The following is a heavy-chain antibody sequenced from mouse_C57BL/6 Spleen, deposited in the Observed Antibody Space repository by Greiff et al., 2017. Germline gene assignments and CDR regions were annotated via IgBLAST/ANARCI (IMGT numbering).Heavy chain of an antibody. CDR2: LSNGGGST. J-gene: IGHJ1*03. CDR1: GFTFSDYY. CDR3: ARHDDGTWYFDV. V-gene: IGHV5-12*01. Sequence: DVQLVESGGGLVQPGGSLKLSCAASGFTFSDYYMYWVRQTPEKRLEWVAYLSNGGGSTYYPDTVKGRFTISRDNAKNTLYLQMSRLKSEDTAMYYCARHDDGTWYFDVWGTGTTVTVSS. D-gene: IGHD2-3*01.